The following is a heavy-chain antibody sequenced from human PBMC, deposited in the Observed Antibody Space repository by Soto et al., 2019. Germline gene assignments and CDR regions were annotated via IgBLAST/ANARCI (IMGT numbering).Heavy chain of an antibody. V-gene: IGHV4-30-4*08. CDR3: ARDLPAYYYYGMDV. Sequence: SETLSLTCTVSGGSISSGGYYWSWIRQHPGKGLEWIGYIYYSGSTYYNPSLRSRVTISVDTSKNQFSLKLSSVTAADTAVYYCARDLPAYYYYGMDVWGQETTVTVSS. J-gene: IGHJ6*02. CDR2: IYYSGST. CDR1: GGSISSGGYY.